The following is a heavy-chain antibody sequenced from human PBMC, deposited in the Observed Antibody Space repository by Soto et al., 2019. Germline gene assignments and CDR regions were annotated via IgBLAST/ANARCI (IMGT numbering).Heavy chain of an antibody. CDR1: GFTFSSYA. CDR3: AREIKYSSSWSYYYYGMDV. V-gene: IGHV3-30-3*01. J-gene: IGHJ6*02. D-gene: IGHD6-13*01. CDR2: ISYDGSNK. Sequence: GGSLRLSCAASGFTFSSYAMHWVRQAPGKGLEWVAVISYDGSNKYYADSVKGRFTISRDNSKNTLYLKMNSLRAEDTAVYYCAREIKYSSSWSYYYYGMDVWGQGTTVTVSS.